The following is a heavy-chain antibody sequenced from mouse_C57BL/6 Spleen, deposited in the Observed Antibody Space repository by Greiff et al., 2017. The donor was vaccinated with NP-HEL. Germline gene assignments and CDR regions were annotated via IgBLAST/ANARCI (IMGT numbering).Heavy chain of an antibody. CDR1: GFTFSSYG. V-gene: IGHV5-6*01. CDR3: ASLDYD. D-gene: IGHD2-4*01. CDR2: ISSGGSYT. Sequence: EVHLVESGGDLVKPGGSLKLSCAASGFTFSSYGMSWVRQTPDKRLEWVATISSGGSYTYYPDSVKGRFTISRDNAKNTLYLQMSSLKSEDTAMYYCASLDYDWGQGTSVTVSS. J-gene: IGHJ4*01.